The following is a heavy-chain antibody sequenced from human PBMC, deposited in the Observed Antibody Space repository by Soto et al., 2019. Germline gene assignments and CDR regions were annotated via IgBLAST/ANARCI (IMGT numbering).Heavy chain of an antibody. J-gene: IGHJ4*02. V-gene: IGHV4-34*01. CDR1: GGSFSGYY. CDR3: ARGKDY. Sequence: SETLSLTCAVYGGSFSGYYWSWIRQPPGKGLEWIGEINHSGSTNYNPSLKSRVTISVDTSKNQFSLKLSSVTAADTAVYYCARGKDYWGQGTLVTVSS. CDR2: INHSGST.